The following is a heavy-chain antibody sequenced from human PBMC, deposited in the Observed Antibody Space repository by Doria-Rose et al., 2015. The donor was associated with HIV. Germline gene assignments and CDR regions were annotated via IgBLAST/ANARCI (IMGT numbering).Heavy chain of an antibody. CDR2: INHSGST. CDR3: ARGLLRGGWNDVDYYYGMDV. Sequence: QVQLQESGAGLVKPSETLSLTCAVFGGSFSGYYWSWIRQPPGKGLEWIGEINHSGSTNYKTSLMSRVTISLDTPRTLCSLKLSSVTAADTAVYYCARGLLRGGWNDVDYYYGMDVWGQGTTVTVSS. CDR1: GGSFSGYY. D-gene: IGHD1-1*01. V-gene: IGHV4-34*01. J-gene: IGHJ6*02.